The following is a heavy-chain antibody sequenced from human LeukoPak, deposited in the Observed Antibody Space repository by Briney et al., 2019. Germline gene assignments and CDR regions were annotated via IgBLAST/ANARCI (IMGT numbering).Heavy chain of an antibody. V-gene: IGHV3-33*01. CDR2: IWYDASNK. CDR1: GFSFGGYG. J-gene: IGHJ4*02. CDR3: TRDILTGYHKYFDY. D-gene: IGHD3-9*01. Sequence: GGSLRLSCAASGFSFGGYGTHWVRQAPGKGLEWVAHIWYDASNKQYADSVKGRFTTSRGNSKNMLYMEMNNLRVEDTAVYYCTRDILTGYHKYFDYWGQGTLVTVSS.